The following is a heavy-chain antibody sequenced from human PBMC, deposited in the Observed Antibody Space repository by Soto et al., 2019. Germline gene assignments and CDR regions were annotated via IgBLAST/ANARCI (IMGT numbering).Heavy chain of an antibody. D-gene: IGHD3-10*01. CDR3: ARDYYGSGSYYKPFDY. CDR2: IIPIFGTA. J-gene: IGHJ4*02. CDR1: GGTFSSYA. Sequence: SVKVSCKASGGTFSSYAISWVRQAPGQGLEWMGGIIPIFGTANYAQKFQGRVTITADESTSTAYMELSSLRSEDTAVYYCARDYYGSGSYYKPFDYWGQGTLVTVSS. V-gene: IGHV1-69*13.